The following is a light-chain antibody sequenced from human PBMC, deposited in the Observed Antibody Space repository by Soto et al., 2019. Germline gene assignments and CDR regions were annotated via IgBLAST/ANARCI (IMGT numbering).Light chain of an antibody. V-gene: IGLV2-18*02. CDR3: SSYTSSSTYV. J-gene: IGLJ1*01. CDR2: EVS. Sequence: QSVLTQPPSVSGSPGQSVTISYTGTSSDVGSYNRVSWYQQPPGTAPKLMIYEVSNRPSGVPDRFSGSKSGNTASLTISGLQAEDEADYYCSSYTSSSTYVFGTWTKLTVL. CDR1: SSDVGSYNR.